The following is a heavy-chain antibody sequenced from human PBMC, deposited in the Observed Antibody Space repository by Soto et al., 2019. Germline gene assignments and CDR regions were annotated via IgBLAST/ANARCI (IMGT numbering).Heavy chain of an antibody. CDR3: AREVGYCSGGSCVRDYYYYYGMDV. CDR2: IKQDGSEK. V-gene: IGHV3-7*05. J-gene: IGHJ6*02. D-gene: IGHD2-15*01. Sequence: GGSLRLSCAASGFTFSSYWMSWVRQAPGKGLEWVANIKQDGSEKYYVDSVKGRFTISRDNAKNSLYLQMNSLRAEDTAVYYCAREVGYCSGGSCVRDYYYYYGMDVWGQGTTVTVSS. CDR1: GFTFSSYW.